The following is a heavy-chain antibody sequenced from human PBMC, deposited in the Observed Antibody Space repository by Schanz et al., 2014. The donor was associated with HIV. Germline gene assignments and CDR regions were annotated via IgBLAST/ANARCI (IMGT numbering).Heavy chain of an antibody. D-gene: IGHD3-10*01. CDR1: RLTFSGYS. V-gene: IGHV3-21*01. CDR2: ISSSSSYI. Sequence: EVQLVESGGGLVKPGGSLRLACAGSRLTFSGYSMNWVRQAPGKGLEWVSSISSSSSYIFYADSVKGRFTISRDNSKNTLYLQMNSLRAEDTAVYYCARGSGPYYYYYGMDVWGRGTPVTVSS. CDR3: ARGSGPYYYYYGMDV. J-gene: IGHJ6*02.